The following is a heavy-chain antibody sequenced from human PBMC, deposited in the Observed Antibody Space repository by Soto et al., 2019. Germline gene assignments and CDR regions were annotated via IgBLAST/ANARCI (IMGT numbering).Heavy chain of an antibody. V-gene: IGHV3-21*01. CDR2: ISSSSSYI. J-gene: IGHJ4*02. D-gene: IGHD2-21*02. CDR3: ARDKYCGGDCYQTLDY. CDR1: GFTFSSYS. Sequence: LRLSCAASGFTFSSYSMNWVRQAPGKGLEWVSSISSSSSYIYYADSVKGRFTISRDNAKNSLYLQMNSLRAEDTAVYYCARDKYCGGDCYQTLDYWGQGTLVTVS.